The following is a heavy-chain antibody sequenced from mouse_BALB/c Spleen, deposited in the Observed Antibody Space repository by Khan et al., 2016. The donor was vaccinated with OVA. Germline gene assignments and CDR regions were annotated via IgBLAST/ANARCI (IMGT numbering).Heavy chain of an antibody. CDR3: ARNSYMDDFTS. D-gene: IGHD2-14*01. V-gene: IGHV2-2*01. CDR2: IRCGGNT. CDR1: GFSLTTYG. J-gene: IGHJ3*01. Sequence: QVQLKQSGPGLVQPSQSLSITCIVSGFSLTTYGVHWVRQSPGKGLEWLGVIRCGGNTDYNAAFISRLSITKDNSKSQVFFKMNSLQAVDTAMYXFARNSYMDDFTSWGQGTLVTVSA.